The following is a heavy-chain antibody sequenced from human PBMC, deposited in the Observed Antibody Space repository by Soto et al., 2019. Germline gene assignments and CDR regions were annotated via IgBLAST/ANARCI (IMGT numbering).Heavy chain of an antibody. CDR2: IIPILGIA. D-gene: IGHD4-17*01. V-gene: IGHV1-69*02. J-gene: IGHJ3*02. CDR1: GGTFSSYT. Sequence: SVKVSCKASGGTFSSYTISWVRQAPGQGLEWMGRIIPILGIANYAQKFQGRVTITADKSTSTAYMELSSLRSEDTAVYYCATLRVTTRQMNDAFDIWGQGTMVTVSS. CDR3: ATLRVTTRQMNDAFDI.